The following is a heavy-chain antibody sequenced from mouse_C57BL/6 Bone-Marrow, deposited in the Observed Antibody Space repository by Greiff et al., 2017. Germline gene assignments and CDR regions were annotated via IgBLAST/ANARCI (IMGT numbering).Heavy chain of an antibody. CDR3: ARFSSVGYFDY. V-gene: IGHV5-17*01. CDR1: GFTFSDYG. Sequence: EVKLMESGGGLVKPGGSLKLSCAASGFTFSDYGMHWVRQAPEKGLEWVAYISSGSSTIYSADTVKGRFTISRDNAKNTLFLQMTSLRSEDTAMYYCARFSSVGYFDYWGQGTTLTVSS. J-gene: IGHJ2*01. CDR2: ISSGSSTI. D-gene: IGHD1-1*01.